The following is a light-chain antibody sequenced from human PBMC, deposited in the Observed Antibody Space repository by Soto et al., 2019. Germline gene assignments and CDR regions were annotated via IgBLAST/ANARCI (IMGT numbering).Light chain of an antibody. J-gene: IGKJ1*01. CDR1: QSIDKW. CDR3: QQYNKFSWT. CDR2: KAS. V-gene: IGKV1-5*03. Sequence: DIQMTQSPSTLSASVGDRVTITCRASQSIDKWLAWYQQKPGKAPNILIYKASLLLSAVPSRFSGSGSGTEFTLTISSLQPDDVGSYFCQQYNKFSWTFGPGTKVEIK.